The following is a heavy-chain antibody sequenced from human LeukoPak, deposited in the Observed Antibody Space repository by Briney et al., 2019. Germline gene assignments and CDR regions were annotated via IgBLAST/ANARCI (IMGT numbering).Heavy chain of an antibody. J-gene: IGHJ3*02. D-gene: IGHD2-2*01. Sequence: SETLSLTCAVYGGSFSGYYWSWIRQPPGKGLEWIGEINHSGSTNYNPSLKSRVTISVDTSKNQFSLKLSSVTAADTAVYYCARDGVQGYCSSTSCQGAFDIWGQGTMVTVSS. CDR1: GGSFSGYY. CDR3: ARDGVQGYCSSTSCQGAFDI. CDR2: INHSGST. V-gene: IGHV4-34*01.